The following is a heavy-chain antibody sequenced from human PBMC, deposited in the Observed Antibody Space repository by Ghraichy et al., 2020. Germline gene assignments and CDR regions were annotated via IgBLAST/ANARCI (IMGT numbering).Heavy chain of an antibody. CDR3: AKEGAAAGLYYYYYMDV. D-gene: IGHD6-13*01. V-gene: IGHV3-23*01. CDR1: GFTFSSYA. J-gene: IGHJ6*03. Sequence: GESLNISCAASGFTFSSYAMSWVRQAPGKGLEWVSAISGSGGSTYYADSVKGRFTISRDNSKNTLYLQMNSLRAEDTAVYYCAKEGAAAGLYYYYYMDVWGKGTTVTVSS. CDR2: ISGSGGST.